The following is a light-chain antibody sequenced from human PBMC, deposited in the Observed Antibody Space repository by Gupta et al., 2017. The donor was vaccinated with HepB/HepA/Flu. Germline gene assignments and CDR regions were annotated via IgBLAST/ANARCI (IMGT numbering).Light chain of an antibody. CDR2: SNN. CDR1: SPNIGSNS. V-gene: IGLV1-44*01. J-gene: IGLJ3*02. Sequence: QSVLTQPPSASATPGQRVTISCSGSSPNIGSNSVNWYQQLPGMAPKILIYSNNQRPSGVPDRFSGSKSGTSASLAISGLQSEDEADYYCAAWDDSLNGPVFGGETKVTVL. CDR3: AAWDDSLNGPV.